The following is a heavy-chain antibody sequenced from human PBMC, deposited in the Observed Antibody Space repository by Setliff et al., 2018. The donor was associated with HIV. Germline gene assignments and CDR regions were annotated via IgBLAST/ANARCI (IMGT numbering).Heavy chain of an antibody. Sequence: SETLSLTCAASGCSINSGFSRAWIRQPPGQGPQWIGSIYQSGSIYYNPSLQSRVTISVDSSKNLFSLRLDSLTAADTAVYYCAAQDLDLVKYYYMDYWGPGALVTVSS. J-gene: IGHJ4*02. D-gene: IGHD2-21*01. CDR2: IYQSGSI. CDR1: GCSINSGFS. V-gene: IGHV4-38-2*01. CDR3: AAQDLDLVKYYYMDY.